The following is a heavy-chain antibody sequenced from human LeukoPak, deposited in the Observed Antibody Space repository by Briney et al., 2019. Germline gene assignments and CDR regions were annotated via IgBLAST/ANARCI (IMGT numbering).Heavy chain of an antibody. Sequence: ASVKVSCEASGYTFTSYYMHWVRQAPGQGLEWMGIINPSGGSTSYAQKFQGRVTMTRDTSTSTVYMELSSLRSEDTAVYYCARAPVHCSSTSCYIGYYYYYMDVWGKGTTVTVSS. CDR3: ARAPVHCSSTSCYIGYYYYYMDV. D-gene: IGHD2-2*02. CDR2: INPSGGST. V-gene: IGHV1-46*01. CDR1: GYTFTSYY. J-gene: IGHJ6*03.